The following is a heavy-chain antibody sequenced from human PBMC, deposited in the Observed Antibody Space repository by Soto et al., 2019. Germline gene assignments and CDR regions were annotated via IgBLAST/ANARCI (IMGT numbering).Heavy chain of an antibody. CDR3: ATVRHSRGWNDAFDI. J-gene: IGHJ3*02. V-gene: IGHV1-24*01. Sequence: ASVKVSCKVSGYTLTELSMHWVRQAPGKGLEWMGGFDPEDGETIYAQKFQGRVTMTEDTSTDTAYMELSSLRSEDTAVYYCATVRHSRGWNDAFDIWGQGTMVTVSS. CDR1: GYTLTELS. D-gene: IGHD6-19*01. CDR2: FDPEDGET.